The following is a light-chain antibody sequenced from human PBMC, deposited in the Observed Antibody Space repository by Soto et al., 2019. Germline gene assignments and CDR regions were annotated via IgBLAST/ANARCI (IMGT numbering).Light chain of an antibody. CDR1: QSVSSGY. V-gene: IGKV3-20*01. J-gene: IGKJ1*01. Sequence: ESVLTQPPGTLSLSPGEGDTLSCSVSQSVSSGYLAWYQQKPGQAPRLVLLRIFTRAIGVPDRFSGSGSETEFTLTISGLQSEDSGVYYCLQHDSWPCTFGQGTKVEIK. CDR3: LQHDSWPCT. CDR2: RIF.